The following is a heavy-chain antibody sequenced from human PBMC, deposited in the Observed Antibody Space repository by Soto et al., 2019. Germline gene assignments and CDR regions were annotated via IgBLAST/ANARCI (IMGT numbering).Heavy chain of an antibody. V-gene: IGHV1-18*01. CDR2: ISAYNGNT. Sequence: QVQLVQSGAEVKKPGASVKVSCKASGYTFTSYGISWVRQAPGQGLEWMGWISAYNGNTNYAQKLQGRVTLTTDTSTSTAYMELRSVRSDDTAVYYCARVDIVVVPAAPFDYWGQGTLVTVSS. CDR1: GYTFTSYG. CDR3: ARVDIVVVPAAPFDY. D-gene: IGHD2-2*03. J-gene: IGHJ4*02.